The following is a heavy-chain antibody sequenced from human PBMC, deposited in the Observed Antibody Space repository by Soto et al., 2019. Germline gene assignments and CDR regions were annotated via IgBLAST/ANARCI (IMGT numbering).Heavy chain of an antibody. CDR1: GFTFSSYG. V-gene: IGHV3-33*01. D-gene: IGHD1-20*01. CDR3: ARFRKVWSALDP. J-gene: IGHJ5*02. CDR2: IWYDGSNK. Sequence: GGSLRLSCPASGFTFSSYGMHWVRQAPGKGLEWVAVIWYDGSNKYYADSVKGRFTISRDNSKNTLYLQMNSLRAEDTAVYYCARFRKVWSALDPWGQGTLVTVSS.